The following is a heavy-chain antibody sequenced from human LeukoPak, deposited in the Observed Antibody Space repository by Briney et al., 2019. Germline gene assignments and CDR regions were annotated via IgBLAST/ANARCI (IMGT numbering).Heavy chain of an antibody. J-gene: IGHJ6*02. CDR3: VRILGNYQEGLDV. CDR2: TT. D-gene: IGHD1-7*01. V-gene: IGHV4-59*12. CDR1: GGSISSYY. Sequence: PSETLSLTCAVSGGSISSYYWSWIRQPPGTGLQWLATTYEGASLESRVSISVDTPKNQFFLNLIFVTAADTAVYYCVRILGNYQEGLDVWGPGITVTVSS.